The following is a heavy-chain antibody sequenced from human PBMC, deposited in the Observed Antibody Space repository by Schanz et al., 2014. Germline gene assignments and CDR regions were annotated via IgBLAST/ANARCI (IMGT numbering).Heavy chain of an antibody. CDR2: IIPILGIA. J-gene: IGHJ4*02. D-gene: IGHD6-13*01. V-gene: IGHV1-69*09. CDR1: GYTFSDYG. CDR3: ASSGAGYSSSWDFDY. Sequence: QVQLVQSGAELRKPGTSVKVSCKTSGYTFSDYGITWVRQAPGQGLEWMGRIIPILGIANYAQKFQGRVTITADKSTTTAYMDLSSLRSEDTAVYYCASSGAGYSSSWDFDYWGQGTLVTVSS.